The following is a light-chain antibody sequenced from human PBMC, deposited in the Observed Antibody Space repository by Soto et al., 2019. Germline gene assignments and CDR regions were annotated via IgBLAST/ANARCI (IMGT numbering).Light chain of an antibody. V-gene: IGKV3-11*01. J-gene: IGKJ2*01. Sequence: EIVLTQSPATLSLSPGERATLSCRASQSVSSYLAWYQQKPGQAPRLLIYDASNRATGIPARFSGSGSGTDFTLTISSLEPEDFAVYYCQQGSSWPYTFGHGTKLEIK. CDR3: QQGSSWPYT. CDR2: DAS. CDR1: QSVSSY.